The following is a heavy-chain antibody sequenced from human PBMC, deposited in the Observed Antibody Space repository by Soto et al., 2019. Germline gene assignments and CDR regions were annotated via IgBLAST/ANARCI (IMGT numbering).Heavy chain of an antibody. CDR3: ATWHEREHAYDV. J-gene: IGHJ3*01. CDR1: GLTISGKKY. Sequence: GGSLRLSCAAFGLTISGKKYVAWVRQAPGKGLEWVSALYDVDGSFYADSVKGRFTTSSDSSKTTVYLQMNDLRPDDTAVYYCATWHEREHAYDVWGQGTMVTVSS. D-gene: IGHD1-1*01. V-gene: IGHV3-53*01. CDR2: LYDVDGS.